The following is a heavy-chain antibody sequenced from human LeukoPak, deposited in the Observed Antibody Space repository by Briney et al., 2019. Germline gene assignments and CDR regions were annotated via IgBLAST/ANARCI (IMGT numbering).Heavy chain of an antibody. D-gene: IGHD4-17*01. V-gene: IGHV1-18*01. J-gene: IGHJ3*02. CDR3: ATNMASTVTTQIKDRAFDI. CDR1: GYTFTSYG. Sequence: GASVKVSCKASGYTFTSYGISWVRQAPGQGLEWMGWISAYNGNTNYAQKLQGRVTMTTDTSTSTAYMELRSLRSDDTAVYYCATNMASTVTTQIKDRAFDIWGQGTMVTVSS. CDR2: ISAYNGNT.